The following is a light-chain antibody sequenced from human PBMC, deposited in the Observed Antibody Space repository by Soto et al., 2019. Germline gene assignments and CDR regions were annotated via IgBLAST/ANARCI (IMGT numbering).Light chain of an antibody. J-gene: IGKJ1*01. CDR3: QQYNDWPRT. CDR1: QTVRNNY. V-gene: IGKV3-20*01. CDR2: DAS. Sequence: EFVLTQSPGTLSLSPGERATLSCRASQTVRNNYLAWYQQKPGQAPRLLIYDASSRATGIPDRFSGGGSGTEFTLTIRRLQSEDLEVYYCQQYNDWPRTFGQGTKVDIK.